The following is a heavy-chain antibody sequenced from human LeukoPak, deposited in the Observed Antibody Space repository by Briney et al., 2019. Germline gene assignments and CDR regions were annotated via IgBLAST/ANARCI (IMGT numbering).Heavy chain of an antibody. J-gene: IGHJ4*02. V-gene: IGHV3-9*03. CDR1: GFTFDDYA. D-gene: IGHD3-22*01. CDR2: ISWNSGSI. Sequence: TGGSLRLSCAASGFTFDDYAKHWVRQAPGKGLEWVSGISWNSGSIGYADSVKGRFTISRDNAKDSLYLQMNSLRAEDMALYYCAKGRYYDSSGPFDYWGQGTLVTVSS. CDR3: AKGRYYDSSGPFDY.